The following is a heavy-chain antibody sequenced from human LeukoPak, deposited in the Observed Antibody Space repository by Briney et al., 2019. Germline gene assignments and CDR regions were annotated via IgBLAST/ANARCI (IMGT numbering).Heavy chain of an antibody. D-gene: IGHD5-18*01. Sequence: PSETLSLTCTVSGGSISNYYWSWIRQPPGKGLEWIGYIYYSGSTNYNPSLKSRVTISVDTSKNQFSLKLSSVTAADTAVYYCAAHTAMAPWYFDYWGQGTLVTVSS. V-gene: IGHV4-59*01. J-gene: IGHJ4*02. CDR3: AAHTAMAPWYFDY. CDR2: IYYSGST. CDR1: GGSISNYY.